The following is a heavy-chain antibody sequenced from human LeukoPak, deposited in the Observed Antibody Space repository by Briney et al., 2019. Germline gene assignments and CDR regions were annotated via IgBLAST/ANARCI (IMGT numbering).Heavy chain of an antibody. CDR3: AKYIPSSSGYDY. J-gene: IGHJ4*02. Sequence: GGSLRLSCAASGFTFSSYEMNWVRQAPGKGLEWVSVISGSAGSTYYADSVKGRFTISRDNSKNTLYLQMNSLRAGDTAVYYCAKYIPSSSGYDYWGQGTLVTVSS. D-gene: IGHD3-22*01. CDR2: ISGSAGST. CDR1: GFTFSSYE. V-gene: IGHV3-23*01.